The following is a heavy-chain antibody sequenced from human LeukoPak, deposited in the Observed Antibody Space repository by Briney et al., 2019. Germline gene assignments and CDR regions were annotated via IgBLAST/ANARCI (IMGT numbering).Heavy chain of an antibody. CDR3: ARDITIHRVAARGLSY. Sequence: AASVKVSCKASGYTFTTYAMNWVRQAPGQGLEWMGWINTNTGNPTYAQGFTGRFVFSLDTSVSTAYLQISSLKAEDTAVYYCARDITIHRVAARGLSYWGQGTLVTVSS. D-gene: IGHD2-15*01. J-gene: IGHJ4*02. V-gene: IGHV7-4-1*02. CDR2: INTNTGNP. CDR1: GYTFTTYA.